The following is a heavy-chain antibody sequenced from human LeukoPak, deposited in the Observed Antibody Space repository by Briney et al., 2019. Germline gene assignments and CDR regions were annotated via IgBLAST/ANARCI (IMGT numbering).Heavy chain of an antibody. V-gene: IGHV3-7*01. CDR1: GFTFSSYW. CDR2: IKQDGSEK. D-gene: IGHD2-15*01. J-gene: IGHJ4*02. Sequence: GGSLRLSCAASGFTFSSYWMSWVRQVPGKGLEWVANIKQDGSEKYYVDSVKGRFTISRDNAKNSLYLQMNSLRAEDTAVYYCARGRYCSGGSCYHYWGQGTLVTVSS. CDR3: ARGRYCSGGSCYHY.